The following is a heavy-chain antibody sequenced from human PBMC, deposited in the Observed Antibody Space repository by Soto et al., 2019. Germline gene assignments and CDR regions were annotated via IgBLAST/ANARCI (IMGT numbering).Heavy chain of an antibody. CDR2: IDPSDSYT. CDR1: GYSFTSYW. V-gene: IGHV5-10-1*01. CDR3: ATPSLSDTYCSSTSCYYGMDV. J-gene: IGHJ6*02. Sequence: PGESLKISCKGSGYSFTSYWISWVRQMPGKGLEWMGRIDPSDSYTNYSPSFQGHVTISADKSISTAYLQWSSLKASDTAMYYCATPSLSDTYCSSTSCYYGMDVWGQGTTVTVSS. D-gene: IGHD2-2*01.